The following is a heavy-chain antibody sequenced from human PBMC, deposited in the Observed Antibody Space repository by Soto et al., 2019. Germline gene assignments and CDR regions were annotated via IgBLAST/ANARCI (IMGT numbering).Heavy chain of an antibody. CDR1: GYSFTSYW. Sequence: PRESLKISCKGSGYSFTSYWIGWVRHMPGKGLEWMGIIYPGDSDTRYSPSFQGQVTLSADTSISTAYLHWSSLKASDTAMDYCARRVREGSRWLQFNSKRKYYFDYWGQGTLVTVSS. D-gene: IGHD5-12*01. CDR3: ARRVREGSRWLQFNSKRKYYFDY. V-gene: IGHV5-51*01. CDR2: IYPGDSDT. J-gene: IGHJ4*02.